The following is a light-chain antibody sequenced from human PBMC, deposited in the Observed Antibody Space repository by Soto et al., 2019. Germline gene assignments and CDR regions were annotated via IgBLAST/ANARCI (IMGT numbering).Light chain of an antibody. CDR2: GAS. CDR3: QQYNNWPRT. J-gene: IGKJ1*01. CDR1: QSVGSN. V-gene: IGKV3-15*01. Sequence: EVVMTQSPATLSVSPGERATLSCRASQSVGSNFAWYQQKPGQAPRLLIYGASTRATDIPGRFSGSGSGTEFTLTISSLQSEDFAVYYCQQYNNWPRTFGQGTKVEIK.